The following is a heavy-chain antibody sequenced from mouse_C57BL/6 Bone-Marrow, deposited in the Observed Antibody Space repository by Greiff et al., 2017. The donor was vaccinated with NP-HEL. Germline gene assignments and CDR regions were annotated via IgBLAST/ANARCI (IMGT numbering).Heavy chain of an antibody. CDR2: IDPSDSYP. V-gene: IGHV1-59*01. D-gene: IGHD1-1*01. CDR3: SRRLGISFYWYFDV. CDR1: GYTFTSYW. Sequence: VQLQQPGAELVRPGTSVKLSCKASGYTFTSYWMHWVKQRPGQGLEWIGVIDPSDSYPNYNQKFKGKATLTVDTSSSTAYMQLSSLTSADSAFYSCSRRLGISFYWYFDVWGTGTTVTVSS. J-gene: IGHJ1*03.